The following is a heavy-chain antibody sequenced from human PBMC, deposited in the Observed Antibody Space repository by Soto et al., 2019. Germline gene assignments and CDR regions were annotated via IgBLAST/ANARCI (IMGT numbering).Heavy chain of an antibody. V-gene: IGHV1-18*01. CDR2: INAYDGNT. J-gene: IGHJ4*02. D-gene: IGHD2-2*01. Sequence: ASVKVSCKASGYTFTSYGIDWVRQAPGQGLEWLGWINAYDGNTNYAQILQGRVTMTTDTSTNTAYMELSSLRSEDTAVYYCATFPQLTGIDYWGQGTLVTVSS. CDR3: ATFPQLTGIDY. CDR1: GYTFTSYG.